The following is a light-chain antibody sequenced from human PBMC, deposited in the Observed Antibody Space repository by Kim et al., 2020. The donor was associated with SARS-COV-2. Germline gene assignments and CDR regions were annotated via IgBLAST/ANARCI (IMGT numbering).Light chain of an antibody. CDR1: THNDGTNT. J-gene: IGLJ2*01. CDR2: STN. Sequence: RFTISCSGSTHNDGTNTENAYRQYPGAAPKLLLVSTNQRPTGFRDRFSGSKSGTSASLAISRLQSDDEADYDCASWDDSRNGHWVFGGGTKLTVL. V-gene: IGLV1-44*01. CDR3: ASWDDSRNGHWV.